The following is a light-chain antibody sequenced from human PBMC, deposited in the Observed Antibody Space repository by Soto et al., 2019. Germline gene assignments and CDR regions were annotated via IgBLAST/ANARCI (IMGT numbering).Light chain of an antibody. J-gene: IGLJ1*01. CDR3: SAWDDSLSANYV. V-gene: IGLV1-47*03. Sequence: QSVLTQPPSASGTPGQRVTISCSGSSSNIGSNFVYWYQQLPGTAPKLLIYRNNQRPSGVPDRFSGSKSGTSASLAIGWLWSEDEADYYCSAWDDSLSANYVFGTGTQLTVL. CDR1: SSNIGSNF. CDR2: RNN.